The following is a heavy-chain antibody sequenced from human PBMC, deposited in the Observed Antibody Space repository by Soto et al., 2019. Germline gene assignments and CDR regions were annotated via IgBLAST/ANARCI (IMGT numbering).Heavy chain of an antibody. CDR1: GFTFSSYG. D-gene: IGHD2-15*01. J-gene: IGHJ6*02. CDR2: ISYDGSNK. CDR3: AKDLAVVVAAPDTYYYYYGMDV. V-gene: IGHV3-30*18. Sequence: PGGSLRLSCAASGFTFSSYGMHWVRQAPGKGLEWVAVISYDGSNKYYADSVKGRFTISRDNSKNTLYLQMNSLRAEDTAVYYCAKDLAVVVAAPDTYYYYYGMDVWGQGTTVTVSS.